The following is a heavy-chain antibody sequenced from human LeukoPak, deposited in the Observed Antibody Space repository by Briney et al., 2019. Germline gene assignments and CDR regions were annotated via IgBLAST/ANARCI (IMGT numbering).Heavy chain of an antibody. CDR3: ARGSSTHGEYYFAY. V-gene: IGHV3-21*01. Sequence: GGSLRLSCAASGFTFSSYSMNWVRQAPGKGLEWVSSISSRSSYIYYADSVKGRFTISRDNAKNSLYLQMNSLRAEDTAVYYWARGSSTHGEYYFAYWGQGTLVTVSS. D-gene: IGHD2-2*01. CDR2: ISSRSSYI. J-gene: IGHJ4*02. CDR1: GFTFSSYS.